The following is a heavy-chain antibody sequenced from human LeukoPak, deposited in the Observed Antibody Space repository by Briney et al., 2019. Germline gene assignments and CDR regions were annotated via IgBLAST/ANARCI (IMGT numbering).Heavy chain of an antibody. CDR2: IIPIFGTA. D-gene: IGHD1-1*01. CDR1: GYTFTGYY. J-gene: IGHJ3*02. CDR3: ARGYGMRGAFDI. V-gene: IGHV1-69*13. Sequence: GASVTVSCTASGYTFTGYYMHWVRQAPGQGLEWMGGIIPIFGTANYAQKFQGRVTITADESTSTAYMELSSLRSEDTAVYYCARGYGMRGAFDIWGQGTMVTVSS.